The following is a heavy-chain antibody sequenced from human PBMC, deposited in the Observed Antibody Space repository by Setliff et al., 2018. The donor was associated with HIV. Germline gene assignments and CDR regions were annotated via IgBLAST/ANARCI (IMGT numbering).Heavy chain of an antibody. CDR1: GFTFSSYA. CDR3: TSAFADYAYWYFDY. D-gene: IGHD2-8*02. J-gene: IGHJ4*02. Sequence: GGSLRLSCAASGFTFSSYAMSWVRQAPGKGLEWVSAISGSGGDTYYADSVKGRFTISRDNSKNTVYLQMNSLKTEDTAVYYCTSAFADYAYWYFDYWGQGTLVTVSS. CDR2: ISGSGGDT. V-gene: IGHV3-23*01.